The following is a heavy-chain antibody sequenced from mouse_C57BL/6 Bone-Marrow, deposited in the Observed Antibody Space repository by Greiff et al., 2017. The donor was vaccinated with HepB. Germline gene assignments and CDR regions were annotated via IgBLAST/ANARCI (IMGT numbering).Heavy chain of an antibody. J-gene: IGHJ4*01. CDR1: GYTFTDYY. CDR2: INPYNGGT. D-gene: IGHD1-1*01. CDR3: ARGYYYGSSYLLYYYAMDY. Sequence: VQLQQSGPVLVKPGASVKMSCKASGYTFTDYYMNWVKQSHGKSLEWIGVINPYNGGTSYNQKFKGKATLTVDKSSSTAYMELNSLTSEDSAVYYCARGYYYGSSYLLYYYAMDYWGQGTSVTVSS. V-gene: IGHV1-19*01.